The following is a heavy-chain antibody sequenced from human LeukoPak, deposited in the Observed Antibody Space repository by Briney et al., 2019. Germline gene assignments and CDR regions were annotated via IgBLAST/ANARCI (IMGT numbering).Heavy chain of an antibody. CDR3: AREGARLMVRGVITYDY. Sequence: ASVKVSCKASGYTFTSYGISWVRQAPGQGLEWMGWISAYNGNTNYAQKLQGRVTMTTDTSTSTAYMELRSLRSDDTAVYYCAREGARLMVRGVITYDYWGQGTLVTVSS. CDR2: ISAYNGNT. CDR1: GYTFTSYG. V-gene: IGHV1-18*01. J-gene: IGHJ4*02. D-gene: IGHD3-10*01.